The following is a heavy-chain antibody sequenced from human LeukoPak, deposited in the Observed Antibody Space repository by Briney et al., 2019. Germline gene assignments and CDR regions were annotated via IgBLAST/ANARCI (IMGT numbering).Heavy chain of an antibody. CDR2: ISGSGGST. Sequence: PGRSLRPSCAASGFTFSSYAMSWVRQAPGKGLEWVSAISGSGGSTYYADSVKGRFTISRDNSKNTLYLQMNSLRAEDTAVYYCAKAPWEPTYYYDSSGYSDWFDPWGQGTLVTVSS. D-gene: IGHD3-22*01. J-gene: IGHJ5*02. V-gene: IGHV3-23*01. CDR1: GFTFSSYA. CDR3: AKAPWEPTYYYDSSGYSDWFDP.